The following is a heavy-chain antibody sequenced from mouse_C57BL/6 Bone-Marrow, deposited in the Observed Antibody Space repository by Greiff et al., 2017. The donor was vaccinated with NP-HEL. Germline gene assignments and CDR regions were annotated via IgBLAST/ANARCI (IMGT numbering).Heavy chain of an antibody. Sequence: QVQLQQPGAELVMPGASVKLSCKASGYTFTSYWMHWVKQRPGQGLEWIGEIDPSDSYTNYNQKFKGKSTLTVDKSSSTAYIQLSSLTSEDSAVYYCARRPLRSETCWFAYWGQGTLVTVSA. D-gene: IGHD1-1*01. CDR2: IDPSDSYT. CDR1: GYTFTSYW. CDR3: ARRPLRSETCWFAY. V-gene: IGHV1-69*01. J-gene: IGHJ3*01.